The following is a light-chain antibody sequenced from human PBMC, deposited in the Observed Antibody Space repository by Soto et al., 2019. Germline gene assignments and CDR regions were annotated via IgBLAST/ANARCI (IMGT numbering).Light chain of an antibody. CDR1: QSISGT. J-gene: IGKJ1*01. Sequence: EIVVTQSPATLSVSPVVRATLSCRASQSISGTLAWYQQKPGQAPRLLIHGASTRAPGFPARFSGSGSGTDFTLTISSLQSEDFAVYYCQQYNDWPWTFGQGTKVDIK. CDR2: GAS. V-gene: IGKV3-15*01. CDR3: QQYNDWPWT.